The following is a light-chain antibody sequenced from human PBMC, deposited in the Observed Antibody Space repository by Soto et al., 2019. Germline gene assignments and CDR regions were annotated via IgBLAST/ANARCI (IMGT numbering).Light chain of an antibody. CDR1: SSDVGGYNY. CDR3: SSYAGSNHVV. J-gene: IGLJ2*01. Sequence: QSALTQPPSASGSPGQSVTISCTGTSSDVGGYNYVSWYQQHPGKAPKLMICEVSKRPSGVPDRFSGSKSGTTASLTVSGLQAEDEADYYCSSYAGSNHVVFGGGTQLTVL. V-gene: IGLV2-8*01. CDR2: EVS.